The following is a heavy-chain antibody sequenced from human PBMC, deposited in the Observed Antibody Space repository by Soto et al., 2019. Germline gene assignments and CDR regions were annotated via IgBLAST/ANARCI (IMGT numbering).Heavy chain of an antibody. V-gene: IGHV3-21*01. CDR3: ARDSYAVGGVPIVYDSGYYYGMDV. CDR2: ISSSSSYI. J-gene: IGHJ6*02. CDR1: GFTFSSYS. Sequence: GGSLRLSCAASGFTFSSYSMNWVRQAPGKGLEWVSSISSSSSYIYYADSVKGRFTISRDNAKNSLYLQMNSLRAEDTAVYYCARDSYAVGGVPIVYDSGYYYGMDVWGQGTTVTVSS. D-gene: IGHD5-12*01.